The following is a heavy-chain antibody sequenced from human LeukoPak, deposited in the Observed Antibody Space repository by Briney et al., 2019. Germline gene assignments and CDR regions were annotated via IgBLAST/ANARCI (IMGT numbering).Heavy chain of an antibody. J-gene: IGHJ4*02. CDR2: MNPNSGNT. V-gene: IGHV1-8*01. D-gene: IGHD3-16*01. Sequence: ASVKVSCKASGYTFTSYDINWVRQATGQGLEWMGWMNPNSGNTGYAQKFQGRVTMTRSTSISTAYMELSSLRSEDTAVYYCASYGGTGIYFDYWGQGTLVTVSS. CDR1: GYTFTSYD. CDR3: ASYGGTGIYFDY.